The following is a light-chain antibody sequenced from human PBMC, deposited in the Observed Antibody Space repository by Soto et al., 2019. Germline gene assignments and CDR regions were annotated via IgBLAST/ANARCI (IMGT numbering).Light chain of an antibody. CDR1: SSDIGKYNY. V-gene: IGLV2-14*01. CDR2: EVS. J-gene: IGLJ2*01. Sequence: QSVLTQPASVSGSPGQSITISCTGTSSDIGKYNYVSWFQQHPAKAPKLIIFEVSTRPSGVSNRFSGSKSGNTASLTISGLQAEDEADYYCGSYTGSNINTVVFGGGTQLTVL. CDR3: GSYTGSNINTVV.